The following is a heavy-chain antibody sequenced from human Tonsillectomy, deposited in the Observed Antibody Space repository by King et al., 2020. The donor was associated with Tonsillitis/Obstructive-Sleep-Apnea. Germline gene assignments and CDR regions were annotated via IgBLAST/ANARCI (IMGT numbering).Heavy chain of an antibody. CDR1: GFTFSDYY. Sequence: VQLVESGGGLVKPGGSLRLSCAASGFTFSDYYMSWIRQAPGKGLEWVSYISSSSSYTNYADSVKGRFTISRDKAKNSLYLQMNSLRAEDTAVYYCARAGGSLRFLEWLLDAFDIWGQGTMVTVSS. J-gene: IGHJ3*02. D-gene: IGHD3-3*01. V-gene: IGHV3-11*05. CDR2: ISSSSSYT. CDR3: ARAGGSLRFLEWLLDAFDI.